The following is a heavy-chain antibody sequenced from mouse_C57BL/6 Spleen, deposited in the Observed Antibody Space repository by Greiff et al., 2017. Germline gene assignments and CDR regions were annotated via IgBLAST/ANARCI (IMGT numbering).Heavy chain of an antibody. D-gene: IGHD2-5*01. J-gene: IGHJ4*01. CDR2: IDPEDGET. CDR1: GFNIKDYY. CDR3: ARSGGSNDAMDY. Sequence: VQLQQPGAELVKPGASVTLSCTASGFNIKDYYMHWVKQRTEQGLEWIGRIDPEDGETKYAPKFQGKATITADTSSNTAYLQLSSLTSEDTAVYYCARSGGSNDAMDYWGQGTSVTVAS. V-gene: IGHV14-2*01.